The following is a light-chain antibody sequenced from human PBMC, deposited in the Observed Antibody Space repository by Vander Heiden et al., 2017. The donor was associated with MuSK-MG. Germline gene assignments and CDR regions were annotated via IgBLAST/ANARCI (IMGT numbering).Light chain of an antibody. CDR3: HQTYNFPQT. V-gene: IGKV1-39*01. Sequence: DIQMTKPPSSLSASVGDSVTITCRASQRISSYLNWYQQKPGKAPKLLMYAASSLASGVPSRFSGSGSGTDFSLTISSLQPEDFATYYCHQTYNFPQTFGQGTTVDI. CDR1: QRISSY. J-gene: IGKJ1*01. CDR2: AAS.